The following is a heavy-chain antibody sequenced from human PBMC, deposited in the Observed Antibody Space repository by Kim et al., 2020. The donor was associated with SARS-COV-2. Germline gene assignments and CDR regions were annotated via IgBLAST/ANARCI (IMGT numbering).Heavy chain of an antibody. J-gene: IGHJ6*02. D-gene: IGHD2-8*01. V-gene: IGHV1-8*01. Sequence: ASVKVSCKASGYTFTSYDINWVRQATGQGLEWMGWMNPNSGNTGYAQKFQGRVTMTRNTSISTAYMELSSLRSEDTAVYYCARAFYCTNGVCYYYYYGMDVWGQGTTVTVSS. CDR3: ARAFYCTNGVCYYYYYGMDV. CDR1: GYTFTSYD. CDR2: MNPNSGNT.